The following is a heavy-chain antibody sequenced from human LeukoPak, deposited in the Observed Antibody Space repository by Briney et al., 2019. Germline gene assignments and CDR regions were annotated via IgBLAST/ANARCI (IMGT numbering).Heavy chain of an antibody. J-gene: IGHJ4*02. D-gene: IGHD3-9*01. CDR2: ISYDGSNK. CDR1: GFTFSSYG. V-gene: IGHV3-30*03. CDR3: ARGTVLTGYFDY. Sequence: GGSLRLSCAASGFTFSSYGMHWVRQAPGKGLEWVAVISYDGSNKYYADSVKGRFTISRDNSKNTLYLQMNSLRAEDTAVYYCARGTVLTGYFDYWGQGTLVTVSS.